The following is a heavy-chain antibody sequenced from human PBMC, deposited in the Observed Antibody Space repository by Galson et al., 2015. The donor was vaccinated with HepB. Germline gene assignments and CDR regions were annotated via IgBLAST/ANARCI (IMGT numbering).Heavy chain of an antibody. CDR3: ASPRPTALAVAPGDDAFDI. Sequence: SETLSLTCTVSGGSISSSSYYWGWIRQPPGKGLEWIGSIYYSGSTYYNPSLKSRVTISVDTSKNQFSLKLSSVTAADTAVYYCASPRPTALAVAPGDDAFDIWGQGTMVTVSS. J-gene: IGHJ3*02. V-gene: IGHV4-39*01. CDR1: GGSISSSSYY. CDR2: IYYSGST. D-gene: IGHD6-19*01.